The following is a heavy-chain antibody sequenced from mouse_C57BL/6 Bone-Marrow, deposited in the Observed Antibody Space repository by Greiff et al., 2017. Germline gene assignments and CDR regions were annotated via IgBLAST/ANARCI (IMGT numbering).Heavy chain of an antibody. Sequence: DVKLQESGPGLVKPSQSLSLTCSVTGYSFTSGYYWYWIRQFPGNKQEWMGYISYDGSNNYNPSLKNRISITRDTSKNQFFLKLKSVTTEDTATYYCARSLYYDYEDYYAMDYWGQGTSVTVSS. CDR1: GYSFTSGYY. CDR3: ARSLYYDYEDYYAMDY. V-gene: IGHV3-6*01. D-gene: IGHD2-4*01. J-gene: IGHJ4*01. CDR2: ISYDGSN.